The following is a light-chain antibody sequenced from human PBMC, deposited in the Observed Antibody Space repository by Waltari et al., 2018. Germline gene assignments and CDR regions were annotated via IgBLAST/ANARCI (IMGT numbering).Light chain of an antibody. CDR3: QQSYSPLT. V-gene: IGKV1-39*01. J-gene: IGKJ4*01. Sequence: DFQMTQSPSSLSASVGARVTITCRASQSISTYLNWYQQKPGKAPNLLIYAAYSLQSGVPSRFSGSGSGTDFTLTISSLQPEDFATYYCQQSYSPLTFGGGTKVEIK. CDR1: QSISTY. CDR2: AAY.